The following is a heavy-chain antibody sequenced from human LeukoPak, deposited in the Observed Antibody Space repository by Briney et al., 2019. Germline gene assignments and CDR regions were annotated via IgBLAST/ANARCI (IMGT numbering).Heavy chain of an antibody. J-gene: IGHJ4*02. CDR3: AREGDSSVFEY. D-gene: IGHD3-22*01. Sequence: SETLTLTCTVSGGSISSYYWSWIRQPPGKGLEWIGYIYYSGSTNYNPSLKSRVTISVDTPKNQFSLKLSSVTAADTAVYYCAREGDSSVFEYWGQGTLVTVSS. CDR2: IYYSGST. CDR1: GGSISSYY. V-gene: IGHV4-59*01.